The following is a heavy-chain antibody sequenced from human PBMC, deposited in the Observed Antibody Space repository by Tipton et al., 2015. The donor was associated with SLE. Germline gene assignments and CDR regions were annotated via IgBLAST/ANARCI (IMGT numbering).Heavy chain of an antibody. CDR3: ARSVKFTVVVVAAIGAFDI. Sequence: TLSLTCTVSGGSISSNSYYWGWIRQPPGKWLEWIGSIYYSGSTYYNPSLKSRVTISVDTSKNQFSLKLSSVTAPDTAVYYCARSVKFTVVVVAAIGAFDIWGQGTMVTVSS. V-gene: IGHV4-39*01. CDR2: IYYSGST. CDR1: GGSISSNSYY. J-gene: IGHJ3*02. D-gene: IGHD2-15*01.